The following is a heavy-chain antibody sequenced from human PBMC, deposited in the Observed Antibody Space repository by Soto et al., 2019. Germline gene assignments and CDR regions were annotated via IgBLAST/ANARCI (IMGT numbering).Heavy chain of an antibody. J-gene: IGHJ6*02. CDR2: ISAYNGNT. CDR3: ARDFGLANQAVDGMDV. Sequence: ASVKVSCKASGYTFTSYGISWVRQAPGQGLEWMGWISAYNGNTNYAQKLQGRVTMTTDTSTSTAYMELRSLRSDDTAVYYCARDFGLANQAVDGMDVWGQGNTVTVSS. V-gene: IGHV1-18*01. CDR1: GYTFTSYG. D-gene: IGHD6-19*01.